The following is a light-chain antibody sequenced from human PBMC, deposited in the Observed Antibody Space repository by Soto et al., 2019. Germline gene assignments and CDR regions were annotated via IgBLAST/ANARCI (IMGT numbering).Light chain of an antibody. CDR2: KAI. J-gene: IGKJ2*01. Sequence: DIQMTQSPSTLSASVGDRVTITCRASQSITTWLAWYQQKPGKAPKHLIYKAINLQSGVPSRFSGSGSGTEFTLTISSLQPDDFATYYCQRYNDYQYVFGQGTKLDMK. CDR3: QRYNDYQYV. V-gene: IGKV1-5*03. CDR1: QSITTW.